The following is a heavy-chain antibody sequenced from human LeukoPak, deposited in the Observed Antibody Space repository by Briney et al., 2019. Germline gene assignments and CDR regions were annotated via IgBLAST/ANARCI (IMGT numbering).Heavy chain of an antibody. CDR2: ISWNSGSI. J-gene: IGHJ6*02. CDR1: GFTFDDYA. D-gene: IGHD2-21*02. V-gene: IGHV3-9*01. CDR3: AKDIGVTSRYYYYGMDV. Sequence: GGSLRLSCAASGFTFDDYAMHWVRQAPGKGLEWVSGISWNSGSIGYADSVKGRFTISRDNAKNSLYLQMNSLRAEDTALYYCAKDIGVTSRYYYYGMDVWGQGTTVTVSS.